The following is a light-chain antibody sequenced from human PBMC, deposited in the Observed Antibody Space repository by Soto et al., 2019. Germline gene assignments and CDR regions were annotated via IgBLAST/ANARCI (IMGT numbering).Light chain of an antibody. J-gene: IGLJ1*01. CDR1: SSDVGGYNY. V-gene: IGLV2-14*01. CDR2: DVS. CDR3: SSYTSSRSYV. Sequence: QSALTQPASVSGSPGQSITLSCTGTSSDVGGYNYVSWYQQHPGKAPKLMIYDVSNRPSGVSNRFSGSKSGNTASLTISGLQAEEEADYYCSSYTSSRSYVFGTGTKLTVL.